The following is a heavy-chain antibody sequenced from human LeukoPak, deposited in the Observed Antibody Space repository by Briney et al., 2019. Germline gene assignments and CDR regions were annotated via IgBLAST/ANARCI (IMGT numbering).Heavy chain of an antibody. Sequence: PGGSLRLSCTASRFTFSTYPMHWVRQAPGKGLEWVAFISYDGNNKYYEDSVKGRFIISRDNSKNTLYLQMNSLRPEDTAVYYCARDRHCVNGVCHSPAGMDVWGQGTTVTVSS. D-gene: IGHD2-8*01. V-gene: IGHV3-30-3*01. J-gene: IGHJ6*02. CDR1: RFTFSTYP. CDR2: ISYDGNNK. CDR3: ARDRHCVNGVCHSPAGMDV.